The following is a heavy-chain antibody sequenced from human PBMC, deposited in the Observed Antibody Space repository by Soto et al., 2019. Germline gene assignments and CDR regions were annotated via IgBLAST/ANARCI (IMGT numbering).Heavy chain of an antibody. D-gene: IGHD3-16*02. V-gene: IGHV4-34*01. Sequence: QVQLQQWGAGLLKPSETLSLTCAVYGWSFSVYYCSWIRQPPGKGLEWIGEINHSGRTNYNPSLKRRVIISVDTYRTQFSLKLRSVTAADTAVYYCARGLIVSHDYVWGSDRYTNWFDPWGPGTLVTVSS. J-gene: IGHJ5*02. CDR1: GWSFSVYY. CDR2: INHSGRT. CDR3: ARGLIVSHDYVWGSDRYTNWFDP.